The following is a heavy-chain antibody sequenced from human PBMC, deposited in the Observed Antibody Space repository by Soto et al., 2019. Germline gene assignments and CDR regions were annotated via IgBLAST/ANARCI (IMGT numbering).Heavy chain of an antibody. V-gene: IGHV4-61*01. J-gene: IGHJ3*02. CDR2: VYHTGST. CDR3: ARVFRDSSGYYRLGACDI. D-gene: IGHD3-22*01. CDR1: GGSFKSGSYS. Sequence: NPSETLSLTCTVSGGSFKSGSYSWSWNRQPQGTGLAWIGYVYHTGSTSYNPSLKSRVTISIDTSKNQFSLNLDSVTAADTAVYYCARVFRDSSGYYRLGACDIWGQGTMVTGSS.